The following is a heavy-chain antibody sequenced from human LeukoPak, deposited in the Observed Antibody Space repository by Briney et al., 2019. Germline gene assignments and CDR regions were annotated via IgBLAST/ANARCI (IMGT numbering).Heavy chain of an antibody. CDR2: IYYSGST. V-gene: IGHV4-39*01. D-gene: IGHD3-3*01. CDR3: ASQFGVVIY. Sequence: SETLPLTCTVSGGSISSSSYYWGWIRQPPGKGLEWIGSIYYSGSTYYNPSLKSRVTISVDTSKNQFSLKLSSVTAADTAVYYCASQFGVVIYWGQGTLVTVSS. J-gene: IGHJ4*02. CDR1: GGSISSSSYY.